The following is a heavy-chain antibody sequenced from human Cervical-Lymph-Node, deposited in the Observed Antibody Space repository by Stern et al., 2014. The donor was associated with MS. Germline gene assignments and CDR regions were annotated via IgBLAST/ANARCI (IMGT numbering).Heavy chain of an antibody. D-gene: IGHD2/OR15-2a*01. Sequence: QMQLVQSGPEVKKPGASVKVSCKASGYIFSTFGITWVRQAPGQGLEWMGWISVKHGNTNSAQKVQDRLIMTTDTSTSTAYMELRNLRVDDTGVYYCARRGSNKYYGMDVWGQGTTVTVSS. CDR1: GYIFSTFG. CDR2: ISVKHGNT. J-gene: IGHJ6*02. CDR3: ARRGSNKYYGMDV. V-gene: IGHV1-18*01.